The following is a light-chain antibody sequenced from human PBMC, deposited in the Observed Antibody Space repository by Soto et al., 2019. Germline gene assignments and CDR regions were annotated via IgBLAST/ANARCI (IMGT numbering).Light chain of an antibody. CDR1: QSISSW. CDR2: DAS. CDR3: QQYNSYWT. V-gene: IGKV1-5*01. J-gene: IGKJ1*01. Sequence: IQMTQSPSTLSASVGDRVTITCRASQSISSWLAWYQQKPGKAPKLLIYDASSLESGVPSRFSGSGSGTEFTLTISSLHPDDFSTYYCQQYNSYWTFGQGTKVDIK.